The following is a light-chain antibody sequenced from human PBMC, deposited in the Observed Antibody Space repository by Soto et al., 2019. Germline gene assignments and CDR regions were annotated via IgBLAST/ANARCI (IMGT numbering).Light chain of an antibody. CDR2: DVT. Sequence: QSALTQPASVSGSPGQSITISWTGTSSDIGGYNFVSWYQQHPGKAPKLMIYDVTNRPPGLSDRFSGSKSGNTASLTISGLQAEDEADYYCSSYTTSSTLVFGGGTKLTVL. V-gene: IGLV2-14*03. J-gene: IGLJ3*02. CDR1: SSDIGGYNF. CDR3: SSYTTSSTLV.